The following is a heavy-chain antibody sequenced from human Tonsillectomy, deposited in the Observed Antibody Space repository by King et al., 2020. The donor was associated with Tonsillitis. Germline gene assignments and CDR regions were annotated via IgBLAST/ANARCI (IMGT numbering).Heavy chain of an antibody. J-gene: IGHJ4*02. D-gene: IGHD3-3*01. CDR2: NSGDGGST. CDR3: AKDRDFWSGYVDY. Sequence: VQLVESGGGVVQPGGSLRLSCAASGFTFDDYSIHWVGQAPGNGLAWVSLNSGDGGSTYYADSVKGRLTISRDNSINSLYLLMNSLRTEDTALYYCAKDRDFWSGYVDYWGQGTLVTVSS. CDR1: GFTFDDYS. V-gene: IGHV3-43*02.